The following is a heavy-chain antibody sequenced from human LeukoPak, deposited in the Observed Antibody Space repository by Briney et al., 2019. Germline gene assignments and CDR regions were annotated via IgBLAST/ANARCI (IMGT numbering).Heavy chain of an antibody. D-gene: IGHD2-2*01. V-gene: IGHV4-61*02. CDR2: IYTSGST. CDR3: ARVPLAPAAMHHPFDY. J-gene: IGHJ4*02. Sequence: SETLSLTCTVSGGSISSGGYYWSWIRQPAGKGLEWIGRIYTSGSTNYNPSLKSRVTISVDTSKNQFSLKLSSVTAADTAVYYCARVPLAPAAMHHPFDYWGQGTLVTVSS. CDR1: GGSISSGGYY.